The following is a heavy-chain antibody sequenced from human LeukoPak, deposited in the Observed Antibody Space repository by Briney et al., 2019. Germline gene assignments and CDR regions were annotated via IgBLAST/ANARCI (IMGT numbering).Heavy chain of an antibody. CDR2: IKQDGSEK. CDR3: ARDSLWFGELNNY. J-gene: IGHJ4*02. V-gene: IGHV3-7*01. D-gene: IGHD3-10*01. CDR1: GFTFSSYW. Sequence: GGSLRLSCAASGFTFSSYWMSWVRQAPGKGREWVANIKQDGSEKYYVDSVRGRFTISRDNAKNSLYLQMNSLRAEDAAVYYCARDSLWFGELNNYWGQGTLVTVSS.